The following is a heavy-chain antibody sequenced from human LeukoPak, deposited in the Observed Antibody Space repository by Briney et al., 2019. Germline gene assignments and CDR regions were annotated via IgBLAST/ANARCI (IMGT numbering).Heavy chain of an antibody. D-gene: IGHD4-11*01. CDR3: ATYDYSGFDY. CDR2: ISYDGSNK. CDR1: GFTFSSYA. Sequence: GGSLRLSYSASGFTFSSYAMHWVRQAPGKGLEWVAVISYDGSNKYYADSVKGRFTISRDNSKNTLYLQMNSLRAEDTAVYYCATYDYSGFDYWGQGTLVTVSS. J-gene: IGHJ4*02. V-gene: IGHV3-30*04.